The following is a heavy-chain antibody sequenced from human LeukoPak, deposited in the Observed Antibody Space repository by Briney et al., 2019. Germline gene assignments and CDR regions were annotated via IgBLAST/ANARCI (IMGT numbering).Heavy chain of an antibody. J-gene: IGHJ4*02. V-gene: IGHV4-59*01. CDR2: IYYSGST. Sequence: SETLSLTCTVSGGSISSYYWSWIRQPPGKGLEWIGYIYYSGSTNYNPSLKSRVTISVDTSKNQFSLKLSSVTAADTAVYYCATTTIRLGYWGQGTLVTVSS. D-gene: IGHD1-26*01. CDR3: ATTTIRLGY. CDR1: GGSISSYY.